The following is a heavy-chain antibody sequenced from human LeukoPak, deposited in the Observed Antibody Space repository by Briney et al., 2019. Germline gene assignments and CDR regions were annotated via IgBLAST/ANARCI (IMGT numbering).Heavy chain of an antibody. CDR3: ARATDILTGYYNNHFDY. J-gene: IGHJ4*02. CDR1: GGTFSTYT. D-gene: IGHD3-9*01. Sequence: HVASVKVSCKASGGTFSTYTISWVRQAPGQGLEWMGGIIPMFATANYAQKFQGRVTITADESTTTAYMELSSLRSEDTAMYYCARATDILTGYYNNHFDYWGQGTLVTVSS. V-gene: IGHV1-69*13. CDR2: IIPMFATA.